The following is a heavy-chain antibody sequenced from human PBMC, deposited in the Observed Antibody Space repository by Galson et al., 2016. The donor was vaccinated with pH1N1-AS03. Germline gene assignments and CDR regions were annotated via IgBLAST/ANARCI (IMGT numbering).Heavy chain of an antibody. CDR2: FDPSDSHT. J-gene: IGHJ4*02. Sequence: QSGAEVKKPGESLRISCKGSGYSFTNYWINWVRQMLGKGLEWMGRFDPSDSHTSYSPSFQGHVTFSADKSINTAYLQWSSLKSSDTAIYYCARGYSGFGFVYWGQGTLVTVSS. V-gene: IGHV5-10-1*01. D-gene: IGHD5-12*01. CDR3: ARGYSGFGFVY. CDR1: GYSFTNYW.